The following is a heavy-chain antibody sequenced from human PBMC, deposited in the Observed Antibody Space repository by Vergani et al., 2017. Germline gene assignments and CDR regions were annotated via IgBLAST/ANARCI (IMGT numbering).Heavy chain of an antibody. Sequence: QVQVVQSGAEVKKSGASVKVSCKTSGYTFSNYYMHWVRQAPGQGLEWMGIINPSGGHTNYAQKFQGRVTISVDASKNQFSLKLSSVTAADTAVYYCARWGLAARPFPTLDWGQGTLVTVSS. V-gene: IGHV1-46*01. CDR2: INPSGGHT. CDR3: ARWGLAARPFPTLD. D-gene: IGHD6-6*01. J-gene: IGHJ4*02. CDR1: GYTFSNYY.